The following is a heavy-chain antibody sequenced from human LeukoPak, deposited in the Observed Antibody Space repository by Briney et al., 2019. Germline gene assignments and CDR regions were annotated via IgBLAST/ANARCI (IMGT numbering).Heavy chain of an antibody. CDR1: GGSISSYY. V-gene: IGHV4-59*13. J-gene: IGHJ4*02. Sequence: KPSETLPLTCTVSGGSISSYYWSWIRQPPGKGREWIGYIYYSGSTNYDPSLKSRVTISVDTYKNQFSLKLSSVTAADTAVYYCARGVAAAAVAFDYWGQGTLVTVSS. CDR2: IYYSGST. CDR3: ARGVAAAAVAFDY. D-gene: IGHD6-13*01.